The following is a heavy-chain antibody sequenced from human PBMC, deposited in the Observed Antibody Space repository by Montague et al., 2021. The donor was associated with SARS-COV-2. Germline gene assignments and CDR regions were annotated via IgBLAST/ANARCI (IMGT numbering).Heavy chain of an antibody. Sequence: TLSLTCTVSGGSISSGSYYWSWIRQPAGKGLEWIGRIYTSGTTDYSFSLKSRVTISVDTSKNQFSLKLNSVTAADTAVYYCARGILSMNMAVVVLLGGIYYFDSWGQGTLVAVSS. CDR2: IYTSGTT. V-gene: IGHV4-61*02. CDR3: ARGILSMNMAVVVLLGGIYYFDS. J-gene: IGHJ4*02. D-gene: IGHD3-22*01. CDR1: GGSISSGSYY.